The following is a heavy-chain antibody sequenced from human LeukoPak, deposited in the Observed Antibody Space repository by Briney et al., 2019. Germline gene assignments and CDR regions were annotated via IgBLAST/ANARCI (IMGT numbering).Heavy chain of an antibody. Sequence: PGGSLRLSCAASGFAFSDFSMNWVRQAPGKGLEWVANTRGSGSGMGSGNYYAVSVKGRFTISRDDAENSLYLQMNSLRAEDTAFYYCARDDNWGFDYWGQGALVTVSS. CDR2: TRGSGSGMGSGN. J-gene: IGHJ4*02. CDR1: GFAFSDFS. V-gene: IGHV3-21*05. CDR3: ARDDNWGFDY. D-gene: IGHD7-27*01.